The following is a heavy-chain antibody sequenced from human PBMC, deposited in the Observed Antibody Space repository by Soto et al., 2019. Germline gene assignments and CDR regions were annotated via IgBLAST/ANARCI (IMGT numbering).Heavy chain of an antibody. CDR2: IYYSGST. Sequence: QLQLQESGSGLVKPSQTLSLTCAVSGGSISSGGYSWSWIRQPPGKGLEWIGYIYYSGSTYYNPSIKSRVTISVDSSKKQFSLTLTYATVADTAVYYSARVAGPWGQGTMVSVSS. V-gene: IGHV4-30-2*01. CDR1: GGSISSGGYS. J-gene: IGHJ4*02. CDR3: ARVAGP.